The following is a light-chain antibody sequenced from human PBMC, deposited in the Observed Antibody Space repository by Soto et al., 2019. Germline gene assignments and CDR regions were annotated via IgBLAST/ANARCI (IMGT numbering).Light chain of an antibody. CDR3: QQYGSSPFT. V-gene: IGKV3-20*01. J-gene: IGKJ3*01. Sequence: EIVLTQSPGTLYFSRVERSTLSFSASQRVSSSNLSWYQQKPGQAPRLLIYGTSSRATGIPDRFSGSGSGTDFTLTINRLEPEDFAVYYCQQYGSSPFTFGPGTKVDIK. CDR2: GTS. CDR1: QRVSSSN.